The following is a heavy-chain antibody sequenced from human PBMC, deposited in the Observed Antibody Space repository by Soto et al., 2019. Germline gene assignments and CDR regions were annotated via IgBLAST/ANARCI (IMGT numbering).Heavy chain of an antibody. Sequence: QVQLHQWGAGLLKPSDTLSLTCAVYGGSFSGYFWTWIRQPPGKGLEWIGEINHSGNTNYSPSLKSRVTSSLDTSTHQFSLKLSSVTAADTAVYYCARGLRDSSGYYHVHYFQHWGQGTLVTVSS. CDR1: GGSFSGYF. CDR3: ARGLRDSSGYYHVHYFQH. D-gene: IGHD3-22*01. CDR2: INHSGNT. V-gene: IGHV4-34*01. J-gene: IGHJ1*01.